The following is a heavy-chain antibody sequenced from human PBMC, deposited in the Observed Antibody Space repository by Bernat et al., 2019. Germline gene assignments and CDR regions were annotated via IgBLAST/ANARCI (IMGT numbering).Heavy chain of an antibody. CDR3: AKGDYSNYPPNDY. CDR1: GFTFDDYA. V-gene: IGHV3-43*02. J-gene: IGHJ4*02. CDR2: ISGDGGSN. D-gene: IGHD4-11*01. Sequence: EVQLVESGGGVVQPGGSLRLSCAASGFTFDDYAMHWVRQAPGKGLEWVSLISGDGGSNYYADPVKGRFTISRDNSKNSLYLQMNSLRTEDTALDYCAKGDYSNYPPNDYWGQGTLVTVSS.